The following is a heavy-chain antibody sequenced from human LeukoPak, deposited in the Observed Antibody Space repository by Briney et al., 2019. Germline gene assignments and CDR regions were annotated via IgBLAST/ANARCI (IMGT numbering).Heavy chain of an antibody. D-gene: IGHD3-10*01. V-gene: IGHV1-2*02. CDR3: ARERGVRRWATLDI. CDR1: GYTFSDFY. Sequence: ASVKVSCKAPGYTFSDFYMRWVRQAPGQGLEWMGWINPYSGGTNYAQNFQGRVTMTGDTSISTAYMELSSLRSEDMAVYYCARERGVRRWATLDIWGQGTMVTVSS. J-gene: IGHJ3*02. CDR2: INPYSGGT.